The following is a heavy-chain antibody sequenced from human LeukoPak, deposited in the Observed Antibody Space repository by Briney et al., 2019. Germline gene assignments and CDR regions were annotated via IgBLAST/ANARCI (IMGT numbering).Heavy chain of an antibody. CDR1: CYSIRSGQD. CDR3: ARDRRDGYNRVIDY. Sequence: PSETLSLTCSVSCYSIRSGQDWGWIRQPPGKGLEWGGSMYHSGSTYYNPSLKSRVTISMDTSTNNFSLTLTSETATDRAVYYCARDRRDGYNRVIDYWGQGILVTVSS. V-gene: IGHV4-38-2*02. CDR2: MYHSGST. D-gene: IGHD5-24*01. J-gene: IGHJ4*02.